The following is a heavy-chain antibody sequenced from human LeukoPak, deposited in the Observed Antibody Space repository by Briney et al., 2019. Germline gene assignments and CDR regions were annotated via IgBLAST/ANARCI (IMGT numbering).Heavy chain of an antibody. CDR2: ISGSGGST. CDR3: ARGTTYYYDSSGYYSPYFDY. Sequence: GGSLRLSCAASGFTFSSYAMSWVRQAPGKGLEWVSAISGSGGSTYYADSVKGRFTISRDNSKNTLYLQMNSLRAEDTAVYYCARGTTYYYDSSGYYSPYFDYWGQGTLVTVSS. D-gene: IGHD3-22*01. J-gene: IGHJ4*02. V-gene: IGHV3-23*01. CDR1: GFTFSSYA.